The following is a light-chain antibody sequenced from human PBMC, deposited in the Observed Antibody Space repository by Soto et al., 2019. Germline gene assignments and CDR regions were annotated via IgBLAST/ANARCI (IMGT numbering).Light chain of an antibody. Sequence: QSALTQPPSVSGAPGQRVTISCTGSSSNIGAGYDVHWYQQLPGTAPKLLIYGNGNRPSGVPDRFSGSKSGTSASLAITGLQAEDEADYYCQSYDSSLSGSVVFGGGTKVTVL. J-gene: IGLJ2*01. CDR3: QSYDSSLSGSVV. CDR2: GNG. V-gene: IGLV1-40*01. CDR1: SSNIGAGYD.